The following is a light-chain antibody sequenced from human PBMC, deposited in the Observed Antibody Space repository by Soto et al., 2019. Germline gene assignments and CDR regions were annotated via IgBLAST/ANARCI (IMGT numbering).Light chain of an antibody. Sequence: EIVLTQSPGTLSLSPGERATLSCRASQTVRSNFLAWYQQKPGQAPRLFIYGASSRVTGIPDRFSGSGSGTDFALTISRLEPDDFAVYYCHQYGSSPLTFGGGTKVEIK. J-gene: IGKJ4*01. V-gene: IGKV3-20*01. CDR3: HQYGSSPLT. CDR2: GAS. CDR1: QTVRSNF.